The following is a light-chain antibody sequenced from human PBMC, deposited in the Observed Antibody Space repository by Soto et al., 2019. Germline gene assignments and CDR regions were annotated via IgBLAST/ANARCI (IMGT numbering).Light chain of an antibody. CDR2: KTS. V-gene: IGKV1-5*03. Sequence: DIQMTQSPSTLSASVGDRVTITCRASQSISNWLAWYQQKPGKAPKLLIYKTSNLDSGVPSRFSGSGSGTEFSLTISSLQPGDFATYYCQQYKSFSLTFGGGTRVEVK. CDR3: QQYKSFSLT. CDR1: QSISNW. J-gene: IGKJ4*01.